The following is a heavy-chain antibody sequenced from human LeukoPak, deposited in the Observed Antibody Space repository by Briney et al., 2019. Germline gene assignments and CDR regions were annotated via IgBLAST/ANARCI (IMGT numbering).Heavy chain of an antibody. J-gene: IGHJ3*02. CDR3: AKAEYSYDAFDI. Sequence: GGSLRLSCAASGFTFSSFAMSWVRPAPGGGLEWVSAISGSGGSTYYADSVKGRFTISRDNSKNTLYLQMNSLRAENTAVYYCAKAEYSYDAFDIWGQGTMVTVSS. CDR2: ISGSGGST. CDR1: GFTFSSFA. D-gene: IGHD5-18*01. V-gene: IGHV3-23*01.